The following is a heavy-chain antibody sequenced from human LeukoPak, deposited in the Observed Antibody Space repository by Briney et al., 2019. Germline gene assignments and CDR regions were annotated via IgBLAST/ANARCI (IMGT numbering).Heavy chain of an antibody. V-gene: IGHV4-61*01. CDR3: ARDPPGDY. Sequence: SETLSLTCTVSVGSISSHLYFWAWIRQPPGKGLEWIGYIYYSGSTNYNPSLKSRVTISVDTSKNQFSLKLSSVTAADTAVYYCARDPPGDYWGQGTLVTVSS. CDR2: IYYSGST. D-gene: IGHD3-10*01. CDR1: VGSISSHLYF. J-gene: IGHJ4*02.